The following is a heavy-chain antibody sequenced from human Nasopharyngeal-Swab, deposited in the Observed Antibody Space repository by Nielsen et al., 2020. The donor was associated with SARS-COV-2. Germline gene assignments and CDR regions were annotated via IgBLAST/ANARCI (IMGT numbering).Heavy chain of an antibody. J-gene: IGHJ6*03. V-gene: IGHV4-59*01. CDR3: ARSLTGYYPCYYYYYMDV. CDR2: IYYSGST. CDR1: GGSISSYS. D-gene: IGHD3-9*01. Sequence: SETLSLTCTVSGGSISSYSWSWIRQPPGKGLEWIGYIYYSGSTNYNPSLKSRVTISVDTSKNQFSLKLSSVTAADTAVYYCARSLTGYYPCYYYYYMDVWGKGTTVTVSS.